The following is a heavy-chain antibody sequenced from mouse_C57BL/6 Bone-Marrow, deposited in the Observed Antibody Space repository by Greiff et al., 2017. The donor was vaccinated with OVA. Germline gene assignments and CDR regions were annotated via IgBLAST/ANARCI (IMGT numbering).Heavy chain of an antibody. CDR2: ISDGGSYT. Sequence: EVKLVESGGGLVKPGGSLKLSCAASGFTFSSYAMSWVRQTPEKRLEWVATISDGGSYTYYPDNVKGRFTISRDNAKNNLYLQMSHLKSEDTAMYYCARLGDYDWYFDVWGTGTTVTVSS. V-gene: IGHV5-4*03. CDR3: ARLGDYDWYFDV. D-gene: IGHD1-1*02. J-gene: IGHJ1*03. CDR1: GFTFSSYA.